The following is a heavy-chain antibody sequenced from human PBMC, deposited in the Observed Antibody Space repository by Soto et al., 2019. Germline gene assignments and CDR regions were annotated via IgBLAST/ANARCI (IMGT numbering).Heavy chain of an antibody. CDR2: VSHDGRNT. J-gene: IGHJ4*02. D-gene: IGHD6-19*01. V-gene: IGHV3-30*18. CDR1: GFTFSDYA. Sequence: VQLVESGGGVVQPGRSLRLSCAASGFTFSDYAMHWVRQAPGKGLEWVAVVSHDGRNTHYADSVKGRFTISRDSSKNTVSMEMTSLRAEDTAVYYCAKGVRQWLVTSAFNYWCQGALVTVSS. CDR3: AKGVRQWLVTSAFNY.